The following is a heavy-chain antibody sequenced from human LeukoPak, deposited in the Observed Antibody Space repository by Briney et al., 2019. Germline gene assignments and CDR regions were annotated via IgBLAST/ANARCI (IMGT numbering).Heavy chain of an antibody. CDR3: AKETGYCSTRSCPSQGLY. CDR1: GFTFSIYS. Sequence: GGSLRLSCAASGFTFSIYSMSWVRQAPGKGLEWVSAISGSGGNTYYTESVKGRFTISRDNSKNTLYLQMNSLRAEDTAVYYCAKETGYCSTRSCPSQGLYCGQGTLVTVSS. D-gene: IGHD2-2*01. J-gene: IGHJ4*02. CDR2: ISGSGGNT. V-gene: IGHV3-23*01.